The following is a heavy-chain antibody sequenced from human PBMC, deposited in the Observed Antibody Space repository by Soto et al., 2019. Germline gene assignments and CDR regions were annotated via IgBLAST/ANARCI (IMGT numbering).Heavy chain of an antibody. V-gene: IGHV3-72*01. J-gene: IGHJ4*02. CDR1: GFICSDYY. CDR2: TRRKAMSYST. Sequence: EVQLVESGGALVQPGGSLRISCAASGFICSDYYMDWVRQAPGKGLEWVGRTRRKAMSYSTEYAASVKGRFTISRDESQNLLFLQMNSLETEDSAVYYCARVRNSFDYWGQGTLVTVSS. CDR3: ARVRNSFDY.